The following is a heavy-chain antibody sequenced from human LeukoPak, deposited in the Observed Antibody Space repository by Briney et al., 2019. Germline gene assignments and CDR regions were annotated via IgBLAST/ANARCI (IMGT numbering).Heavy chain of an antibody. CDR3: ARDGLGYGSPLDC. CDR2: IYYSGNT. V-gene: IGHV4-59*01. Sequence: AETLTLTCTVSGVPISSYYWSWIRQPPGKGLEWIGYIYYSGNTNYNPSLKSRVTMSVDTSKNQFSLNLSSVTAADTAVYYCARDGLGYGSPLDCLGQGTLVTVSS. D-gene: IGHD3-16*01. CDR1: GVPISSYY. J-gene: IGHJ4*01.